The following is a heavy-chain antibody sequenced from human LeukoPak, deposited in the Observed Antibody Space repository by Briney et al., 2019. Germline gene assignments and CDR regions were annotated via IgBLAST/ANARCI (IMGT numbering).Heavy chain of an antibody. CDR3: ASVKWFGELLPFDY. CDR2: ISGSGGST. D-gene: IGHD3-10*01. CDR1: GFTVSSNY. J-gene: IGHJ4*02. Sequence: GGSLRLSCAASGFTVSSNYMSWVRQAPGKGLEWVSAISGSGGSTYYADSVKGRFTISRDNSKNTLYLQMNSLRAEDTAVYYCASVKWFGELLPFDYWGQGTLVTVSS. V-gene: IGHV3-23*01.